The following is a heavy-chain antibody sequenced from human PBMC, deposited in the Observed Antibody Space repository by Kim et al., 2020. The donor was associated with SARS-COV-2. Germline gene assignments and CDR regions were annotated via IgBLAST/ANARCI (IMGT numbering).Heavy chain of an antibody. CDR2: ISSSSSTI. Sequence: GGSLRLSCAASGFTFSSYSMNWVRQAPGKGLEWVSYISSSSSTIYYADSVKGRFTISRDNAKNSLYLQMNSLRDEDTAVYYCARDNGSWTTVTSRFDPWGQGTLVTVSS. J-gene: IGHJ5*02. V-gene: IGHV3-48*02. CDR3: ARDNGSWTTVTSRFDP. CDR1: GFTFSSYS. D-gene: IGHD4-17*01.